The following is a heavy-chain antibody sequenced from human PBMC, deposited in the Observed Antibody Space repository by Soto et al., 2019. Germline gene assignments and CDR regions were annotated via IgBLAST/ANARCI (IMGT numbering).Heavy chain of an antibody. Sequence: SETLSLTCSVSGDSVSSGDYYWSWIRQPPGKGLEWIGHVYFSGSTNYIPSLKSRLTMSVDTAKNQFSLKLNSVTAADTAVYYCARIPVDTYMIYWSGPWGQGTQVT. CDR1: GDSVSSGDYY. D-gene: IGHD3-16*01. V-gene: IGHV4-61*08. CDR3: ARIPVDTYMIYWSGP. J-gene: IGHJ5*02. CDR2: VYFSGST.